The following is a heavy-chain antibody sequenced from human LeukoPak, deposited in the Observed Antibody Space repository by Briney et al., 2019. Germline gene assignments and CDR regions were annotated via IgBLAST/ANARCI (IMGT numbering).Heavy chain of an antibody. D-gene: IGHD6-19*01. V-gene: IGHV4-59*08. Sequence: SETLSLTCTVSGGSISSYYWSWIRQPPGKGLEWIGYIYYSGSTNYNPSLKSRVTISVDTSKNQFSLKLSSVTAADTAVYYCARHGAGTFDYWGQGALVTVSS. CDR2: IYYSGST. J-gene: IGHJ4*02. CDR3: ARHGAGTFDY. CDR1: GGSISSYY.